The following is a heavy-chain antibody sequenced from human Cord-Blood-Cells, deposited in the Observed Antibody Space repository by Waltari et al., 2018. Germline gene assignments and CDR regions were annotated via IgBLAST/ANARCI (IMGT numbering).Heavy chain of an antibody. V-gene: IGHV4-39*01. CDR1: GGSISSSSYY. J-gene: IGHJ6*03. CDR2: IYFSGST. CDR3: ARGGGYDFWSGYYYYYYMDV. D-gene: IGHD3-3*01. Sequence: QLQLQESGPGLVKPSETLSLTCTVSGGSISSSSYYWGWIRQPPGKGLAWIGSIYFSGSTYYNPSLKSRVTISVDTSKNQFSLKLSSVTAADTAVYYCARGGGYDFWSGYYYYYYMDVWGKGTTVTVSS.